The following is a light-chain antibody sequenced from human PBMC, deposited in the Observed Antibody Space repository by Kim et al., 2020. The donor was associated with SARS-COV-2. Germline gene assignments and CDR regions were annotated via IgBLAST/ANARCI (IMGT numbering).Light chain of an antibody. CDR1: SNNVGNQG. Sequence: LTQPPSVSKGLRQTATLTCTGNSNNVGNQGAAWLQQHQGHPPKLLSYRDNSRPSGISERLSASRSGNTASLTITGLQPEDEADYYCSAWDFSLNGWVFGGGTQLTVL. V-gene: IGLV10-54*01. CDR3: SAWDFSLNGWV. CDR2: RDN. J-gene: IGLJ3*02.